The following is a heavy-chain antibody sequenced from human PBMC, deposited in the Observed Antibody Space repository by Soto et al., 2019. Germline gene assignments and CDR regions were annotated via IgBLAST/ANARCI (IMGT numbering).Heavy chain of an antibody. Sequence: QITLKESGPTLVKPTQTLTLTCPVSGFSLSTSGVGVAWIRQPPGKALEWLGIIYWDDAKRYSPSLKSRLTITKDSAKNQVVLSMTNMQSVDTATYFCAHFAYYGSASLDNWGQGTLVSVSS. CDR3: AHFAYYGSASLDN. CDR2: IYWDDAK. J-gene: IGHJ4*02. D-gene: IGHD3-10*01. V-gene: IGHV2-5*02. CDR1: GFSLSTSGVG.